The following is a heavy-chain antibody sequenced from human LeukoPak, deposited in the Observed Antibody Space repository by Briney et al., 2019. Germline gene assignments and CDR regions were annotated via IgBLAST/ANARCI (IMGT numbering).Heavy chain of an antibody. Sequence: PSETLSLTCAVYGGSFSGYYWSWIRQPPGKGLEWIGEINHSGSTNYNPSLKSRVTISADTSKNQFSLKLRFVTAADTAVYYCARVRCSGGSCPYYYYYYYMDVWGKGTTVTVSS. CDR3: ARVRCSGGSCPYYYYYYYMDV. CDR2: INHSGST. V-gene: IGHV4-34*01. J-gene: IGHJ6*03. D-gene: IGHD2-15*01. CDR1: GGSFSGYY.